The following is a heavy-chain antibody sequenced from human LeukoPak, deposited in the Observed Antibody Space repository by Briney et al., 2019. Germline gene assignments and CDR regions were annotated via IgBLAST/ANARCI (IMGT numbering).Heavy chain of an antibody. J-gene: IGHJ4*02. CDR1: EFTFSSYS. CDR2: ITNSGNSK. D-gene: IGHD3-22*01. CDR3: ARERADSSATDY. V-gene: IGHV3-48*01. Sequence: SGGSLRLSCAASEFTFSSYSMNWVRQAPGKGLEWVSYITNSGNSKSYADSVKGRFTISRDNTKNSLYLQMNSLRAEDTAVYYCARERADSSATDYWGQGTLVTVSS.